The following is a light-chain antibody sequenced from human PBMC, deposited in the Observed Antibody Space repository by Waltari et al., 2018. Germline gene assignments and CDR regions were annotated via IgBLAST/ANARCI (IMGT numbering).Light chain of an antibody. CDR2: EVR. J-gene: IGLJ3*02. CDR3: SSYTSSSTWV. Sequence: QSALTQPPSVSGSPGQSVTISCTGTSSDVGSYNRVSWYQQPPGTAPKLVCYEVRNRPSGGPDCLSASKSGNTASRTISGLQAEDEADYYCSSYTSSSTWVFGGGTKLTVL. V-gene: IGLV2-18*02. CDR1: SSDVGSYNR.